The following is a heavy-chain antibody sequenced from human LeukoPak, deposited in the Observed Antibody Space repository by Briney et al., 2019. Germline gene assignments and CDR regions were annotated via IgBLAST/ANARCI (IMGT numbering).Heavy chain of an antibody. V-gene: IGHV3-48*03. Sequence: GGSLRLSCAASGFTFSSYELNWIRQAPGKGLEWVSHISSSGSTIYYADSVKGRFTISRDNAKNSLYLQMNSLRAEDTAVYYCASSYYGSSGYFGWGQGTLVTVSS. D-gene: IGHD3-22*01. CDR1: GFTFSSYE. CDR2: ISSSGSTI. CDR3: ASSYYGSSGYFG. J-gene: IGHJ4*02.